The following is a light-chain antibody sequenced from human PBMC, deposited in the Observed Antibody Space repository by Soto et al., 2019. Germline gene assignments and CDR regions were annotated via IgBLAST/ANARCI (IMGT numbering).Light chain of an antibody. CDR1: SSDLGIYNL. CDR3: CSYAGSNTVV. CDR2: EGY. V-gene: IGLV2-23*01. J-gene: IGLJ2*01. Sequence: QSVLTQPASVSGSPGQSITISCTGTSSDLGIYNLVSWYRHLPGKAPEVIVFEGYKRPSGISSRFSGSKSGTTASLTISGHHADEEAYYYCCSYAGSNTVVFGGGTKLTVL.